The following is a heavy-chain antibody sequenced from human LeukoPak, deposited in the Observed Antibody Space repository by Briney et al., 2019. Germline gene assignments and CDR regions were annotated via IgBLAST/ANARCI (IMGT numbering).Heavy chain of an antibody. D-gene: IGHD6-13*01. Sequence: PSETLSLTCTVSGGSIRRYYWSGIRQPPGKGLEWIGYIYYSGSTNYNPSLKSRVTMSVDTSKNQFSLKLSSVNAADTAVPYGARYQTPMAAAGSRYAFDIWGQGTMVTVSS. CDR3: ARYQTPMAAAGSRYAFDI. CDR1: GGSIRRYY. V-gene: IGHV4-59*01. J-gene: IGHJ3*02. CDR2: IYYSGST.